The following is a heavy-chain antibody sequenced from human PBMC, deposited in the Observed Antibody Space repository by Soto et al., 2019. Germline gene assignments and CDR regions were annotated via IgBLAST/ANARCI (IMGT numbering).Heavy chain of an antibody. CDR1: GFTFSSYS. D-gene: IGHD5-18*01. J-gene: IGHJ4*02. Sequence: EVQLVESGGGLVQPGGSLRLSCAASGFTFSSYSMNWVRQAPGKGLEWVSYISSSSSTIYYADSVKGRFTISRDNAKNSLYLQVNSLRDEDTAVYYCARGVDTAMGTPTGYWGQGTLVTVSS. CDR3: ARGVDTAMGTPTGY. CDR2: ISSSSSTI. V-gene: IGHV3-48*02.